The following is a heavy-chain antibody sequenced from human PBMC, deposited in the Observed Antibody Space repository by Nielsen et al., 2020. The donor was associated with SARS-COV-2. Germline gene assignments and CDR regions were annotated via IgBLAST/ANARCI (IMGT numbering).Heavy chain of an antibody. CDR3: ARGKRITIFGVVIIGNQPKLNWFDP. V-gene: IGHV3-30*03. CDR1: GFTFTSYV. D-gene: IGHD3-3*01. Sequence: GESLKISCAASGFTFTSYVMHWVRQAPGKGLEWVAVISYDGRNKYYADSVKGRFTVSRDNSKNTLYLQMNSLRAEDTAVYYCARGKRITIFGVVIIGNQPKLNWFDPWGQGTLVTVSS. J-gene: IGHJ5*02. CDR2: ISYDGRNK.